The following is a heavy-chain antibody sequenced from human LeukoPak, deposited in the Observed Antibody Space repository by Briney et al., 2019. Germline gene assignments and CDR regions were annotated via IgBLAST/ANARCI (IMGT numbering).Heavy chain of an antibody. J-gene: IGHJ5*02. CDR1: GGSISSYY. CDR2: IYYSGST. D-gene: IGHD3-3*01. Sequence: SSETLSLTCTVSGGSISSYYWSWIRQPPGKGLEWIGYIYYSGSTNYNPSLRSRVTISVDTSKNQFSLKLSSVTAADTAVYYCASRITIPGKTSGWFYPWGEGTLATVSS. V-gene: IGHV4-59*01. CDR3: ASRITIPGKTSGWFYP.